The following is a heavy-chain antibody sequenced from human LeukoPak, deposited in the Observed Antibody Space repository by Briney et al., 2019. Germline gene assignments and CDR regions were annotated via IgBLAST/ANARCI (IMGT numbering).Heavy chain of an antibody. J-gene: IGHJ4*02. V-gene: IGHV3-48*01. D-gene: IGHD6-13*01. CDR3: AREAAAADY. CDR1: GFTFSSYS. Sequence: GGSLRLSCAASGFTFSSYSMNWVRQAPGKGLEWVSYISSSSSTIYYADSVKGRFTISRDNAKNSPYLQMNSLRAEDTAVYYCAREAAAADYWGQGTLVTVSS. CDR2: ISSSSSTI.